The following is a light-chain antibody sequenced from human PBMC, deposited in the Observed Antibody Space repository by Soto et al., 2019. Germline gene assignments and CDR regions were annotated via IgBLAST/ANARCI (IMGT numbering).Light chain of an antibody. CDR2: EVS. J-gene: IGLJ3*02. CDR1: SSDVGGYNS. V-gene: IGLV2-14*01. CDR3: SSYTNSNTWV. Sequence: QSALTQPASVSGSPGQSSTIPCTGISSDVGGYNSVSWYQQHPGKAPKVMIYEVSNRPSGVSNRFSGSKSGNTASLTISGIKAEDEADYYCSSYTNSNTWVFGGGTKVTVL.